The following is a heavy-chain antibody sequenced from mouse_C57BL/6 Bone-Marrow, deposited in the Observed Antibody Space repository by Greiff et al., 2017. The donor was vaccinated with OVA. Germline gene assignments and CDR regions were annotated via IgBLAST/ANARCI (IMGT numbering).Heavy chain of an antibody. CDR3: AVDGPYAMDF. J-gene: IGHJ4*01. CDR2: IYPRDGST. Sequence: QVQLQQSDAELVKPGASVKISCKVSGYTFTDHNIHWMNQRHELGLEWIGYIYPRDGSTKYNEKFKSKATLTADKSSSTAYMQLNSLTSEESAVYYCAVDGPYAMDFCGQGTAVTVSS. D-gene: IGHD1-1*01. V-gene: IGHV1-78*01. CDR1: GYTFTDHN.